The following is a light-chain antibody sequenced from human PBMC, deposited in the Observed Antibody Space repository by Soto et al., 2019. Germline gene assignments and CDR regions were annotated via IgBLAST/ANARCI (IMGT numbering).Light chain of an antibody. J-gene: IGKJ3*01. CDR2: DAS. V-gene: IGKV1-33*01. Sequence: DIQMTQSPSSLSVSVGDRATITCQASQNIRTYLNWYQQKPGQAPELLLDDASNLERGVSSRFSGSGSGKDFSMTINNLQPEDIATYYCQQYGDLQFTFGPGTKVDIK. CDR3: QQYGDLQFT. CDR1: QNIRTY.